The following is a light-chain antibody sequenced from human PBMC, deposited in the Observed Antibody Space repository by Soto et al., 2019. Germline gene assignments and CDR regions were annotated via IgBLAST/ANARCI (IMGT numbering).Light chain of an antibody. CDR1: QSISGY. Sequence: DIQMTQSPSSLSTSVGDRVTITCRASQSISGYLNWYQQKPGKAPKLLIYGATSLQSGVPSRFSGSGSGTDFTLTISSLQPEDFATYYCQQSYSTPYTFGQGTKLEI. V-gene: IGKV1-39*01. J-gene: IGKJ2*01. CDR3: QQSYSTPYT. CDR2: GAT.